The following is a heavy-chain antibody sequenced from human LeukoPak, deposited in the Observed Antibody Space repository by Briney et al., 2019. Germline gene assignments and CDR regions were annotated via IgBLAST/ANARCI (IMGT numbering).Heavy chain of an antibody. J-gene: IGHJ4*02. V-gene: IGHV4-61*02. CDR2: IYTSGST. D-gene: IGHD7-27*01. CDR1: GGSISSGSYY. Sequence: SETLSLTCTVSGGSISSGSYYWSWIRQPAGKGLEWIGRIYTSGSTNYNPSLKSRVTISVDTSKNQFSLKLSSVTAADTAVYYCARGTGGFDAYCFDYWGQGTLVTVSS. CDR3: ARGTGGFDAYCFDY.